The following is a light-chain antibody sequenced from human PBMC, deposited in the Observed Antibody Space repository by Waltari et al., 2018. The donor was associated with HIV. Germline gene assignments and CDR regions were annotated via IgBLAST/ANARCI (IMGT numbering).Light chain of an antibody. CDR1: SSNIRSGYA. CDR3: QSYDNSLSGHWG. CDR2: GNT. Sequence: QSVLTQPPSLSGAPGQRVTISCTGSSSNIRSGYALHWYQQLPGTAPNLLIYGNTNRPSGVPDRFSASKSGTSASLAITGLQAEDEGTYYCQSYDNSLSGHWGFGGGTKLTVL. V-gene: IGLV1-40*01. J-gene: IGLJ3*02.